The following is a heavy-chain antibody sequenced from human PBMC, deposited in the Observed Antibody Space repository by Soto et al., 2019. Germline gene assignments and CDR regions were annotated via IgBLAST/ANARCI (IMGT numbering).Heavy chain of an antibody. J-gene: IGHJ4*01. CDR2: LYYSGST. V-gene: IGHV4-59*01. Sequence: QVQLQESGPGLVKPSETLSLTCNVSGGSISNYYWSWIRQPPGKGLEWIGYLYYSGSTNYNPSLKSRVTISLDTSKNHVSLKLSSVTAADTAVYYCARAVVVITPYFDSWGHGTLVTVSS. D-gene: IGHD3-22*01. CDR3: ARAVVVITPYFDS. CDR1: GGSISNYY.